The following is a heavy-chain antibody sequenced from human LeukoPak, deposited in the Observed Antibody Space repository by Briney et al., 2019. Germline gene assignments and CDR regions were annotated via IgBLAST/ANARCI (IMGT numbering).Heavy chain of an antibody. CDR1: GGSISSGGYY. CDR3: ARAPLGLRLGELSLSGDYFDY. CDR2: IYYSGST. V-gene: IGHV4-31*03. Sequence: SETLSLTCTVSGGSISSGGYYWSWIRQHPGKGLEWIGYIYYSGSTYYNPSPKSRVTISVDTSKNQFSLKLSSVTAADTAVYYCARAPLGLRLGELSLSGDYFDYWGQGTLVTVSS. J-gene: IGHJ4*02. D-gene: IGHD3-16*02.